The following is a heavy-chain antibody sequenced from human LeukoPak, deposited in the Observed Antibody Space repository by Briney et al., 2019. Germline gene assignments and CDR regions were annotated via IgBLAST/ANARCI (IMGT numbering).Heavy chain of an antibody. Sequence: GASVKVSCKASGYTFTSYAMHWVRQAPGQRLEWMGWINAGNGNTKYSQKFQGRVTIARDTSASTAYMELSSLRSEDTAVYYCARDNKGSSSSDAFDIWGQGTMVTVSS. J-gene: IGHJ3*02. D-gene: IGHD6-13*01. CDR1: GYTFTSYA. CDR3: ARDNKGSSSSDAFDI. CDR2: INAGNGNT. V-gene: IGHV1-3*01.